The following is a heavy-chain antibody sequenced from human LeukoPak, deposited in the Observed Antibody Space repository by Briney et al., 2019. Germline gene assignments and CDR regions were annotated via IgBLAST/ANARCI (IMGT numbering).Heavy chain of an antibody. CDR2: TSDDGDTT. CDR1: GFTFSTYA. CDR3: AKMDNSGSYEAWFDP. J-gene: IGHJ5*02. V-gene: IGHV3-23*01. D-gene: IGHD1-26*01. Sequence: PGGSLRLSCAASGFTFSTYAMNWVRQASGKGLEWVSRTSDDGDTTHYADSVRGRFTISRDNSKNTLYLQMNSLRAEDTAVYYCAKMDNSGSYEAWFDPWGQGTLVTVSS.